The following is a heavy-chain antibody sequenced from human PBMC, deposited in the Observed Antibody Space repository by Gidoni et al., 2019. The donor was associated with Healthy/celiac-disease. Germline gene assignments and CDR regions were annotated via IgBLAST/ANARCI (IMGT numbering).Heavy chain of an antibody. CDR3: AKDRAPKIKSGSYSENDY. V-gene: IGHV3-30*18. D-gene: IGHD1-26*01. J-gene: IGHJ4*02. CDR1: GFTFSSYG. CDR2: ISYDGSNK. Sequence: QVQLVESGGGVVQPGRSLRLSCAASGFTFSSYGMHWVRQAPGKWLEGVAVISYDGSNKYYADSVKGRVTISRDNSKNTRYLKMNSLRAEDTAVYYCAKDRAPKIKSGSYSENDYWGQGTLVTVSS.